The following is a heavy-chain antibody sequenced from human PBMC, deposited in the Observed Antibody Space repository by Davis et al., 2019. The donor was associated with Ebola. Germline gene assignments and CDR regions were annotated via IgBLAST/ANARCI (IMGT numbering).Heavy chain of an antibody. CDR3: ARHCSSTSCSWFDP. Sequence: SETLSLTCAVYGGSFSGYYWSWIRQPPGKGLEWIGEINHSGSTNYNPSLKSRVPISVDTSKNQFSRKLSSVTAADTAVYYCARHCSSTSCSWFDPWGQGTLVTVSS. CDR1: GGSFSGYY. D-gene: IGHD2-2*01. J-gene: IGHJ5*02. CDR2: INHSGST. V-gene: IGHV4-34*01.